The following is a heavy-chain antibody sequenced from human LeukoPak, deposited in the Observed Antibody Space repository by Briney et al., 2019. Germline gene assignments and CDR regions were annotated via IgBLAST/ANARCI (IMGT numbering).Heavy chain of an antibody. D-gene: IGHD6-19*01. V-gene: IGHV1-69*05. J-gene: IGHJ4*02. CDR2: IIPIFGTA. CDR1: GGTFSSYS. Sequence: SVKVSCKASGGTFSSYSISWVRQASGQGLEWMGGIIPIFGTANYAQKFQGRVTITTDESTSTAYMELSSLRSEDTAVYYCARDPRPNYSSGWNYYFDYWGQGTLVTVSS. CDR3: ARDPRPNYSSGWNYYFDY.